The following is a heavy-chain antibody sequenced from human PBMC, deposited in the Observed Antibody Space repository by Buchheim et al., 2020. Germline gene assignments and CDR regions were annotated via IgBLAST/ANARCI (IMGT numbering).Heavy chain of an antibody. J-gene: IGHJ4*02. CDR3: ARGRRYPPRFDY. D-gene: IGHD1-1*01. CDR2: INHSGST. V-gene: IGHV4-34*01. CDR1: GGSFSGYY. Sequence: QVQLQQWGAGLLKPSETLSLTCAVYGGSFSGYYWSWIRQPPGKGLEWIGEINHSGSTNYNPSLTSRVTITVYTSKNQFSLTLSSVTAADTAVYYCARGRRYPPRFDYWGQGTL.